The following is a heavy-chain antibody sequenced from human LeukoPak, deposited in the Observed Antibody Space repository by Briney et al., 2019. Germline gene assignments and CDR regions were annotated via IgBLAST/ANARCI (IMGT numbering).Heavy chain of an antibody. D-gene: IGHD4-23*01. Sequence: ASVKVSCKASGYTFTGYYMHWVRQAPGQGLEGMGWINPNRGGTNYAQKFQGRVIMTRDTSISTAYMEVSGLSADDTSGYYLLRDDDYGGNQGFENWGQGNLVPVSS. CDR2: INPNRGGT. V-gene: IGHV1-2*02. CDR3: LRDDDYGGNQGFEN. J-gene: IGHJ4*02. CDR1: GYTFTGYY.